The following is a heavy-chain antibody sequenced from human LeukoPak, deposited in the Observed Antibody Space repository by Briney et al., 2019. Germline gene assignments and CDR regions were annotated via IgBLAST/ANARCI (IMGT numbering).Heavy chain of an antibody. J-gene: IGHJ4*02. CDR2: IHPSGTT. CDR3: ATERERRITD. V-gene: IGHV4-38-2*02. CDR1: GFSISLGYY. D-gene: IGHD1-1*01. Sequence: SETLSLTCDVSGFSISLGYYWVWIRRPPGQGLEWIGSIHPSGTTFYNSSLNSRITMTIDAPKNQFSPRLSLVTAVDTAVYFCATERERRITDWGQGTLVTVSS.